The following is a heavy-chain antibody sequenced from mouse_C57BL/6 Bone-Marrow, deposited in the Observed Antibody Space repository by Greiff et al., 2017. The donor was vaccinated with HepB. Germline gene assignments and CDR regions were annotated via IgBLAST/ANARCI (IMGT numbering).Heavy chain of an antibody. CDR1: GFTFSSYG. J-gene: IGHJ4*01. CDR2: ISSGGSYT. CDR3: ASLGYAMDY. Sequence: EVMLVESGGDLVKPGGSLKLSCAASGFTFSSYGMSWVRQTPDKRLEWVATISSGGSYTYYPDSVKGRFTISRDNAKNTLYLQMSSLKSEDTAMYYCASLGYAMDYWGQGTSVTVSS. V-gene: IGHV5-6*02. D-gene: IGHD2-10*02.